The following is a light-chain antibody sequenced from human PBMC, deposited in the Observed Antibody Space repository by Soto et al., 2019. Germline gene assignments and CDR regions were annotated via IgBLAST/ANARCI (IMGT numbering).Light chain of an antibody. CDR1: QGITSA. V-gene: IGKV1D-13*01. J-gene: IGKJ5*01. CDR2: DAS. CDR3: QQFNKYPST. Sequence: AIQLTQSPSSLSASVGDRVTITCRASQGITSALAWYQQKPGKAPKLLIYDASSLESGVPSRFSGSGSGTDFTLTISSLQPEDFATYYCQQFNKYPSTFGQGTRLEIK.